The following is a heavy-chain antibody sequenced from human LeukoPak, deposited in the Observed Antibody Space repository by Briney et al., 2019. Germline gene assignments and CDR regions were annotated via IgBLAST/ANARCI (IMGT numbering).Heavy chain of an antibody. CDR1: GFTFRSYE. J-gene: IGHJ4*02. V-gene: IGHV3-48*03. CDR3: ARLGGEYYDSSGYYYFDY. D-gene: IGHD3-22*01. Sequence: GGSLRLSCAASGFTFRSYEMNWVRQAPGKGLEWISYITGSGSTIYYADSVKGRFTISRDNSKNTLYLQMNSLRAEDTAVYYCARLGGEYYDSSGYYYFDYWGQGTLVTVSS. CDR2: ITGSGSTI.